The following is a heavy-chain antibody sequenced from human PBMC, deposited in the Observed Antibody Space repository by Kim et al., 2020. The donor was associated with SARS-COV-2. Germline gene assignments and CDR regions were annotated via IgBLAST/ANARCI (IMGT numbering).Heavy chain of an antibody. V-gene: IGHV1-8*01. CDR1: GYTFTSYD. CDR2: MNPNSGNT. CDR3: ARVGGSSGWYSKYFDL. Sequence: ASVKVSCKASGYTFTSYDINWVRQATGQGLEWMGWMNPNSGNTGYAQKFQGRVTMTRNTSISTAYMELSSLRSEDTAVYYCARVGGSSGWYSKYFDLWGRGTLVTVSS. D-gene: IGHD6-19*01. J-gene: IGHJ2*01.